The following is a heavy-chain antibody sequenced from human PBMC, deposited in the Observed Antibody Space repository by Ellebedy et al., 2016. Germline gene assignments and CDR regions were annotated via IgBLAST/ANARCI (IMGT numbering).Heavy chain of an antibody. CDR3: AIGRDYDFWSGYYRADY. J-gene: IGHJ4*02. CDR2: INRSGST. V-gene: IGHV4-34*01. D-gene: IGHD3-3*01. Sequence: SQTLSLTCAVYGGSFSGYYWSWIRQPPGQGLEWIGEINRSGSTNYNPSLKSRVAISVATSKNQFSLKMGSVTAADTALYYCAIGRDYDFWSGYYRADYWGQGTLVTVSS. CDR1: GGSFSGYY.